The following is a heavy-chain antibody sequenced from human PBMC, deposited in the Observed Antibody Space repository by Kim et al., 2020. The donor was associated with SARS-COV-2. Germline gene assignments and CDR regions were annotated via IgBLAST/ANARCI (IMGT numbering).Heavy chain of an antibody. CDR3: ARSDIVVVPAAISYWFDP. J-gene: IGHJ5*02. V-gene: IGHV4-30-2*04. D-gene: IGHD2-2*01. Sequence: KSRVTISVDTSKNQFSLKLSSVTAADTAVYYCARSDIVVVPAAISYWFDPWGQGTLVTVSS.